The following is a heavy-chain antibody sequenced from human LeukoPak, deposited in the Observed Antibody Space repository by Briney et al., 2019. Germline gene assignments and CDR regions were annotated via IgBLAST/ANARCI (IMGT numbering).Heavy chain of an antibody. J-gene: IGHJ4*02. CDR2: IYYSGNT. Sequence: SETLSLTCTVSRGSISSSRYYWGWIRQPPGKGLEWIGTIYYSGNTDYNPSLRSRVTISIDTSKNQFSLKLSSVTAADTAVYYCAGSNIGWYGYFDYWGQGTLVTVSS. CDR1: RGSISSSRYY. D-gene: IGHD6-19*01. CDR3: AGSNIGWYGYFDY. V-gene: IGHV4-39*07.